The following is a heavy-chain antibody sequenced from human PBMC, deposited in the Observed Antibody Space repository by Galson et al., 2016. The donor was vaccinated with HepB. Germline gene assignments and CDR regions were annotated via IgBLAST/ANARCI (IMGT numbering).Heavy chain of an antibody. D-gene: IGHD6-13*01. CDR3: ARDLIAAPGRTFFYYYYYMDV. V-gene: IGHV3-48*01. CDR2: ISTNGATI. Sequence: LRLSCAASGFTFTTHTMNWVRQAPGKGLESISYISTNGATIHYADSVKGRFTVSRDNAKNSLYLQMDSLRAEDTAVYYCARDLIAAPGRTFFYYYYYMDVWGKGTTVTVSS. CDR1: GFTFTTHT. J-gene: IGHJ6*03.